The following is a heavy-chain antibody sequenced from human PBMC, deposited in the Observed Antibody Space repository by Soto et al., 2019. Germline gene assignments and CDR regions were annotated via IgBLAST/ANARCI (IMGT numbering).Heavy chain of an antibody. V-gene: IGHV3-30*03. CDR2: ISYDGGTK. CDR3: LLTYDAFDI. Sequence: QGQLVESGGGVVQPGGSLRLSCAGSGFTFSNYGMHWVRQAPGKGLEWVTVISYDGGTKYYADSVKGRFTISRDNSKNTLYLQMDSLRAEDTALYYCLLTYDAFDIWGQGTMVTVSS. D-gene: IGHD2-15*01. J-gene: IGHJ3*02. CDR1: GFTFSNYG.